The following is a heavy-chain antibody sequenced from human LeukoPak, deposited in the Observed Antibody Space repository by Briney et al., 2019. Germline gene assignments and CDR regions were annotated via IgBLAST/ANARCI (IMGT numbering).Heavy chain of an antibody. Sequence: SETLSHPCTVSGGSVSGYYWSWIWQPPGKGLEWIGYIYYSGTTLYSPSLKSRVTISVDTSENQFSLKLSSVTAADTAVYYCARHAVVPVIRRGFDFWGQGALVTFSS. D-gene: IGHD2-21*02. CDR3: ARHAVVPVIRRGFDF. J-gene: IGHJ4*02. V-gene: IGHV4-59*08. CDR1: GGSVSGYY. CDR2: IYYSGTT.